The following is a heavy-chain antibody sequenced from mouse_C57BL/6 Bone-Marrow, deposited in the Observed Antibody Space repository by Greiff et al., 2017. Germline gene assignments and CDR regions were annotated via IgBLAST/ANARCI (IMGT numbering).Heavy chain of an antibody. D-gene: IGHD1-1*02. CDR3: ARLLLFAY. J-gene: IGHJ3*01. CDR2: ISGGGGNT. Sequence: EVNVVESGGGLVKPGGSLKLSCAASGFTFSSYTMSWVRQTPEKRLEWVATISGGGGNTYYPDSVKGRFTISRDNAKNTLYLQMSSLRSEDTALYYCARLLLFAYWGQGTLVTVSA. CDR1: GFTFSSYT. V-gene: IGHV5-9*01.